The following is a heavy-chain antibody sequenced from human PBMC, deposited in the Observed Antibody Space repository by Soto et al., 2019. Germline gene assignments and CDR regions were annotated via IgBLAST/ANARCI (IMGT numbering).Heavy chain of an antibody. J-gene: IGHJ6*02. CDR1: GGSFSGYC. CDR3: ARGGSGWYGHYYGMDV. CDR2: INHSGST. Sequence: SETLSLTCAVYGGSFSGYCWSWIRQPPGKGLEWIGEINHSGSTNYNPSLKSRVTXXXXXXXXXXXXXXXXXXXXXXXXXXCARGGSGWYGHYYGMDVWGQGTTVTVSS. D-gene: IGHD6-19*01. V-gene: IGHV4-34*01.